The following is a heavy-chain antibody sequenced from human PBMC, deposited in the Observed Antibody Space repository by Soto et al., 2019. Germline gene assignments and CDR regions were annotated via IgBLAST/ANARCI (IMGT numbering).Heavy chain of an antibody. Sequence: SETLSLTCSVSGDSMSLYYWAWIRQRPGTGLEWVGYIYYSGSTHYNPSLKSRATISLDTSKKQFFLRLNSVTAADTAMYYCARVGAASRDYYYYGVDVWGQGTTVTVSS. CDR3: ARVGAASRDYYYYGVDV. J-gene: IGHJ6*02. CDR2: IYYSGST. CDR1: GDSMSLYY. V-gene: IGHV4-59*01. D-gene: IGHD1-26*01.